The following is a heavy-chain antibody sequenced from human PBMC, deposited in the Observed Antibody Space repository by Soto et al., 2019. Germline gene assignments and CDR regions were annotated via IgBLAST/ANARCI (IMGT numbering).Heavy chain of an antibody. CDR3: ARGDILTGYYKAGFDY. V-gene: IGHV5-51*01. CDR2: IYPGESFT. D-gene: IGHD3-9*01. CDR1: GYNFSSYW. Sequence: PGESLKISCKGSGYNFSSYWVGWVRQMPGKGLEWMGIIYPGESFTTYSPAFQGQVTISADKSVTTAYLQWSSLKASDTAMYYCARGDILTGYYKAGFDYWGQGTLVTVSS. J-gene: IGHJ4*02.